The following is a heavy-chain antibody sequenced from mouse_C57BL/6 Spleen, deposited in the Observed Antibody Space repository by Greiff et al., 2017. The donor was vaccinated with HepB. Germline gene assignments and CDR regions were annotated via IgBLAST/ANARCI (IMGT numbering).Heavy chain of an antibody. CDR3: ARDGPEGYFDY. J-gene: IGHJ2*01. Sequence: EVQLVESEGGLVQPGSSMKLSCTASGFTFSDYYMAWVRQVPEKGLEWVANINYDGSSTYYLDSLKSRFIISRDNAKNILYLQMSSLKSEDTATYYCARDGPEGYFDYWGQGTTLTVSS. D-gene: IGHD3-1*01. V-gene: IGHV5-16*01. CDR2: INYDGSST. CDR1: GFTFSDYY.